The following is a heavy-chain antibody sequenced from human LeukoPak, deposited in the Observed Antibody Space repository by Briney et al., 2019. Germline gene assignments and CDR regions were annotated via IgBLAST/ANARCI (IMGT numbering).Heavy chain of an antibody. V-gene: IGHV3-53*05. CDR3: AKDRPWFGEFQYYYYYGMDV. J-gene: IGHJ6*02. D-gene: IGHD3-10*01. CDR2: IYSGGST. Sequence: GGSLRLSCAASGFTVSSNYMSWVRQAPGKGLEWVSVIYSGGSTYYADSVKGRFTISRDNSKNTLYLQMNSLRAEDTAVYYCAKDRPWFGEFQYYYYYGMDVWGQGTTVTVSS. CDR1: GFTVSSNY.